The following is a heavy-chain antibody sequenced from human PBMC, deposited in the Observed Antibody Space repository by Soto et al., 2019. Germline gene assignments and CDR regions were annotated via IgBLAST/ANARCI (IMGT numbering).Heavy chain of an antibody. CDR3: ARGGWGYCSSTSCYFRSMDV. Sequence: GGSLRLSCAASGFTFSDYYMSWIRQAPGKGLEWVSYISSSGSPISYAGSVKGRFTISRDNAKNSLYLQMNSLRAEDTAVYYCARGGWGYCSSTSCYFRSMDVWGQGTTVTVSS. D-gene: IGHD2-2*01. J-gene: IGHJ6*02. CDR2: ISSSGSPI. CDR1: GFTFSDYY. V-gene: IGHV3-11*01.